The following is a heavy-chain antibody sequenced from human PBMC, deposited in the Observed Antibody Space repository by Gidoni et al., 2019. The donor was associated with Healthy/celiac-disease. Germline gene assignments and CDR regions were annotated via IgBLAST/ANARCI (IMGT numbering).Heavy chain of an antibody. Sequence: EVQLVESGGGLVQPGRSLRLSCAASGFTFADYAMHWVRQAPGKGLEWVAGISWKSGSIDYADSVKGRFTISRDNAKNSLYLQMNSLRAEDTALYYCAKDWSYGYKGKYDAFDIWGQGTMVTVSS. CDR2: ISWKSGSI. D-gene: IGHD5-18*01. J-gene: IGHJ3*02. V-gene: IGHV3-9*01. CDR1: GFTFADYA. CDR3: AKDWSYGYKGKYDAFDI.